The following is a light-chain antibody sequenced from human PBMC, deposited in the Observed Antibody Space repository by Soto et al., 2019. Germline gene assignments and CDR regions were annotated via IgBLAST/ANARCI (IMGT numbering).Light chain of an antibody. CDR2: DAS. Sequence: EIVLTQSPDTPALSPGEKATLSRWASHSVTTHLAWFQQRPGQTPRLLIYDASTRAPGIPARFSGRGSGADFTLTISSLEPEDFAVYYCQQRSDSITFGQGTRREIK. V-gene: IGKV3-11*01. CDR3: QQRSDSIT. CDR1: HSVTTH. J-gene: IGKJ5*01.